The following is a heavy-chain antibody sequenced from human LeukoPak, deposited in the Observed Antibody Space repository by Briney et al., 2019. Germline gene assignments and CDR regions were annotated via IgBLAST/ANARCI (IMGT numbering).Heavy chain of an antibody. CDR2: ISNSSSYI. CDR3: ASVYVEDSSGYSHYYYYYMDV. D-gene: IGHD3-22*01. V-gene: IGHV3-21*04. Sequence: GGSLRLSCAASGFTFSSYSMNWVRQAPGKGLEWVSSISNSSSYIYYADSVKGRFTISRDNAKNSLYLQMNSLRAEDTAVYYCASVYVEDSSGYSHYYYYYMDVWGKGTTVTVSS. CDR1: GFTFSSYS. J-gene: IGHJ6*03.